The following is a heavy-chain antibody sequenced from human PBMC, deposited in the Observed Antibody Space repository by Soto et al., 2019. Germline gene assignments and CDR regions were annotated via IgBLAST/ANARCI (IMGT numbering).Heavy chain of an antibody. CDR2: VSGSGGGT. CDR1: GFTFSNYA. J-gene: IGHJ4*02. CDR3: AKDELEGYYESSGCYNY. D-gene: IGHD3-22*01. V-gene: IGHV3-23*01. Sequence: PGGSLRLSCAASGFTFSNYAMNWVRQAPGKGLEWVATVSGSGGGTYYADSVKGRFTISRDNSQNTLFLQMNSLRAEDTAVYYCAKDELEGYYESSGCYNYWGQGLLVTVS.